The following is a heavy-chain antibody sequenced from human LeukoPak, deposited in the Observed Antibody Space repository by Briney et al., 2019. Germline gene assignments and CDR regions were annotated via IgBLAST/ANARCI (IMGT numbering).Heavy chain of an antibody. V-gene: IGHV3-72*01. CDR3: ARGLDTDF. D-gene: IGHD2-2*02. J-gene: IGHJ4*02. CDR1: GFTFSSYA. Sequence: PGGSLRLSCAASGFTFSSYAMSWVRQAPGKGLEWVGRSRNKANSYTTEYAASVKGRFTISRDHSKKLLYLQMNSLRTEDTAVYFCARGLDTDFWGQGTLVTVSS. CDR2: SRNKANSYTT.